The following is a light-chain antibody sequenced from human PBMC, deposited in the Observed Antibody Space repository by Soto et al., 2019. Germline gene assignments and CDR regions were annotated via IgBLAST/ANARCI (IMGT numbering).Light chain of an antibody. Sequence: QSVLTQPASVSGSPGQSITISCTGTSCDVGGYNYVSWYQQHPGNAPKLMIYDVSNRPSGVSNRFSGSKSGNTASLTISGLQAEDEADYYCSSYTSSSTPVVFGGGTKLTVL. V-gene: IGLV2-14*01. J-gene: IGLJ2*01. CDR1: SCDVGGYNY. CDR3: SSYTSSSTPVV. CDR2: DVS.